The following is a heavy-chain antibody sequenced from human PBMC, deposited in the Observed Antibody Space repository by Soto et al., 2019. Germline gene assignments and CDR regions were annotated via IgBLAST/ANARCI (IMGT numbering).Heavy chain of an antibody. J-gene: IGHJ6*02. V-gene: IGHV1-69*11. CDR2: IVPSLDST. D-gene: IGHD3-16*02. CDR3: ARWPQPRYTADPYAVDV. Sequence: ASVKVSCKASGGTFSSSGFSCVRQAPGQGLEWMGMIVPSLDSTNYAQKFQARVTITADEVTSTAYMELRSLRSEDTAVYYCARWPQPRYTADPYAVDVWGQGTRVTVSS. CDR1: GGTFSSSG.